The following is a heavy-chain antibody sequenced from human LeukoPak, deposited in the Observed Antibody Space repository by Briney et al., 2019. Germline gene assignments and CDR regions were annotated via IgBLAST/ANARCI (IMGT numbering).Heavy chain of an antibody. CDR1: GGSFSGYY. Sequence: SETLSLTCAVYGGSFSGYYWSWIRQPPGKGLEWIGEINHSGSTNYNPSLKSRVTISVDTSKNQFSLKLSSVTAADTAVYYCATAVVRDHFDYWGQGTLVTVSS. J-gene: IGHJ4*02. D-gene: IGHD4-23*01. V-gene: IGHV4-34*01. CDR2: INHSGST. CDR3: ATAVVRDHFDY.